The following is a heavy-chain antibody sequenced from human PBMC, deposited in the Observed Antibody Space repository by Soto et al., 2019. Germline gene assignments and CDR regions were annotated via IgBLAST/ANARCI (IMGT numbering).Heavy chain of an antibody. CDR3: ARAAVPAAVYYYYYYMDV. D-gene: IGHD2-2*01. J-gene: IGHJ6*03. Sequence: SETLSLTCTLSGGSVINGGDYWSWIRQLPGKGLEWIGFIHYSGSTYYNPSLKSRLIISVDTSKNQFSLKLSSVTAADTAVYYCARAAVPAAVYYYYYYMDVWGKGTTVTVSS. CDR2: IHYSGST. V-gene: IGHV4-31*02. CDR1: GGSVINGGDY.